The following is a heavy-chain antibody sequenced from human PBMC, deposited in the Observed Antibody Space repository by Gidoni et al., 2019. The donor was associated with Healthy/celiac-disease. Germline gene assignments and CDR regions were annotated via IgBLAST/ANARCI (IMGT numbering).Heavy chain of an antibody. V-gene: IGHV3-23*01. Sequence: EVQLLELGGGLVHPGGPWKPPFPAPDSPFATTPLPWVRQAPGKGLEWVSAISGSGGSTYYADSVKGRFTISRDNSKNTLYLQMNSLRAEDTAVYYCAKDRNRYYDFWSGYPYYFDYWGQGTLVTVSS. CDR2: ISGSGGST. CDR1: DSPFATTP. J-gene: IGHJ4*02. CDR3: AKDRNRYYDFWSGYPYYFDY. D-gene: IGHD3-3*01.